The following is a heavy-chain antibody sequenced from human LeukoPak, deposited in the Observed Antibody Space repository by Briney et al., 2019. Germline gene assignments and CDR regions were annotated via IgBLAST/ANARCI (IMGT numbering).Heavy chain of an antibody. CDR2: IDPSDSYT. CDR1: GYSFTSYW. J-gene: IGHJ4*02. D-gene: IGHD3-10*01. CDR3: ARQRGSGSYFDY. V-gene: IGHV5-10-1*01. Sequence: GESLQISCKGSGYSFTSYWISWVRQMPGKGLEWMGRIDPSDSYTNYSPSFQGHVTISADKFTSTAYLQWSSLKASDTAMYYCARQRGSGSYFDYWGQGTLVSVSS.